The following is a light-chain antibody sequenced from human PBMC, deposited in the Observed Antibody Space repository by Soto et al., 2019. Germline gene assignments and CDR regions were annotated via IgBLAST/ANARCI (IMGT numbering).Light chain of an antibody. J-gene: IGLJ2*01. Sequence: QSALTQPPSASGSPGQSVTISCTGTSSDVGGYNYVSWYQQHPGKAPKLMIYEVNKPPSGVPDRFSGSKSGNTASLTVSGLQSEDEADYYCSSYAGSNNFGVIFGGGTKLTVL. CDR3: SSYAGSNNFGVI. V-gene: IGLV2-8*01. CDR1: SSDVGGYNY. CDR2: EVN.